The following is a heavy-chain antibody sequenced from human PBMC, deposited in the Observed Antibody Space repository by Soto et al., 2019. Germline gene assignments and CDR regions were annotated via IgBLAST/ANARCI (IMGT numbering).Heavy chain of an antibody. J-gene: IGHJ6*02. V-gene: IGHV5-51*01. D-gene: IGHD6-6*01. Sequence: GESLKISGKGSGYSFTSYWIGWVRQMPGKGLEWMGIIYPGDSDTRYSPSFQGQVTISADKSISTAYLQWSSLKASDTAMYYCARPKSVGSSTYYGMDVWGQGTTVTVSS. CDR2: IYPGDSDT. CDR3: ARPKSVGSSTYYGMDV. CDR1: GYSFTSYW.